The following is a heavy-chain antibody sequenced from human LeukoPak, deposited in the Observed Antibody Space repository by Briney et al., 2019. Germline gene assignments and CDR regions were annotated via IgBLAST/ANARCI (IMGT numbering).Heavy chain of an antibody. Sequence: PSETLSLTCTVSGGSISSSSYYWGWIRQPPGKGLGWIGSIYYSGSTYYNPSLKSRVTISVDTSKNQFSLKLSSVTAADTAVYYCARDAPAHDAFDIWGQGTMVTVSS. CDR3: ARDAPAHDAFDI. D-gene: IGHD2-2*01. CDR1: GGSISSSSYY. CDR2: IYYSGST. J-gene: IGHJ3*02. V-gene: IGHV4-39*02.